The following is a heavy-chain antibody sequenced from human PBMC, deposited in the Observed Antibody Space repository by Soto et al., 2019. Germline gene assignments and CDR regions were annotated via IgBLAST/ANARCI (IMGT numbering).Heavy chain of an antibody. CDR1: GFTFGDYA. CDR2: IRSKAYGGTT. J-gene: IGHJ6*02. V-gene: IGHV3-49*04. CDR3: RGYYYYYGMDV. Sequence: LRLSCTASGFTFGDYAMSWVRQAPGKGLEWVGFIRSKAYGGTTEYAASVKGRFTISRDDSKSIAYLQMNSLKTEDTAVYYCRGYYYYYGMDVWGQGTTVTVSS.